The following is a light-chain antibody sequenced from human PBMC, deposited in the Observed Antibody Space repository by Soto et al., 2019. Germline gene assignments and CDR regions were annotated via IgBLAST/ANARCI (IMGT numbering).Light chain of an antibody. J-gene: IGKJ2*01. CDR1: QGINIF. CDR3: QQRNSYPRT. V-gene: IGKV1-9*01. CDR2: AAS. Sequence: DIQLTQSPSFLSASVGDRVTITCRASQGINIFLAWFQQKPGKAPNLLISAASTLQSGVPSSFSGSGSETEFTLTITSLQPEDSATYYCQQRNSYPRTFGHGTKVEIK.